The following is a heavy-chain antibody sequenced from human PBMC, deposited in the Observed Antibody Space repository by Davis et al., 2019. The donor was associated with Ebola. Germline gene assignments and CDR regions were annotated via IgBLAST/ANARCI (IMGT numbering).Heavy chain of an antibody. Sequence: GESLKISCAASGFTFSDASMNWVRQAPGKGLEWVAVISYDGSYKYYADSVKGRFTISRDNSKNTLYLQMNSLRAEDTAVYYCARTLSLLDYWGQGTLVTVSS. CDR3: ARTLSLLDY. J-gene: IGHJ4*02. CDR1: GFTFSDAS. V-gene: IGHV3-30*03. CDR2: ISYDGSYK.